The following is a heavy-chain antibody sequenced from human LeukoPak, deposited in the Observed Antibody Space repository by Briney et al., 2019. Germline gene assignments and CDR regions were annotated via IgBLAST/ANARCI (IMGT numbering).Heavy chain of an antibody. CDR2: ISSSSTYI. CDR1: GFTFSTYS. Sequence: PGGSLRLSCAASGFTFSTYSMNWVRQAPGQGLEWVSSISSSSTYIYYADSVKGRFTISRDNSKNSLYLQMNNLRAEDTAVYYCARSVWELSYFDYWGQGTLVTVSS. D-gene: IGHD1-26*01. V-gene: IGHV3-21*01. CDR3: ARSVWELSYFDY. J-gene: IGHJ4*02.